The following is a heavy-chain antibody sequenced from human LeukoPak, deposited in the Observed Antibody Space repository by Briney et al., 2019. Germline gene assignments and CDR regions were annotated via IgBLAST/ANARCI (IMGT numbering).Heavy chain of an antibody. D-gene: IGHD3-22*01. CDR3: ARRQYDSSGYYYSPLGY. Sequence: ASVKVSCKASGCTFSSYAISWVRQAPGQGLEWMGGIIPIFGTANYAQKFQGRVTITADDSTSTAYMELSSLRSEDTAVYYCARRQYDSSGYYYSPLGYWGQGTLVTVSS. J-gene: IGHJ4*02. CDR1: GCTFSSYA. V-gene: IGHV1-69*13. CDR2: IIPIFGTA.